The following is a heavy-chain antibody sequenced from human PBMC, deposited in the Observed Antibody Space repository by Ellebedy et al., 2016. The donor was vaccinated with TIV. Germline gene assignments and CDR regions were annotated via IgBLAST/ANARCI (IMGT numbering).Heavy chain of an antibody. CDR3: ARGQLGIEAGYYGMDV. CDR1: GFTFSSYA. J-gene: IGHJ6*02. V-gene: IGHV3-21*01. D-gene: IGHD7-27*01. Sequence: GESLKISCAASGFTFSSYAMTSVRQPPGNGLEWVSGISGGCDRAYYADSVKGRFTISRDNAKNSLYLQMNSLRAEDTAVYYCARGQLGIEAGYYGMDVWGQGTTVTVSS. CDR2: ISGGCDRA.